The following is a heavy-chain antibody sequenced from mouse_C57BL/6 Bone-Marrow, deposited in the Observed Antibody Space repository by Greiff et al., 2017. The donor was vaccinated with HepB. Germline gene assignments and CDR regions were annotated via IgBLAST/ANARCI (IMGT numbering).Heavy chain of an antibody. CDR2: INYDGSST. CDR3: ARDVITTRYFDV. D-gene: IGHD2-4*01. V-gene: IGHV5-16*01. Sequence: EVMLVESAGGLVQPGSSMKLSCTASGFTFSDYYMAWVRQVPEKGLEWVANINYDGSSTYYLDSLKSRFIISRDNAKNILYLQMSSLKSEDTATYYCARDVITTRYFDVWGTGTTVTVSS. J-gene: IGHJ1*03. CDR1: GFTFSDYY.